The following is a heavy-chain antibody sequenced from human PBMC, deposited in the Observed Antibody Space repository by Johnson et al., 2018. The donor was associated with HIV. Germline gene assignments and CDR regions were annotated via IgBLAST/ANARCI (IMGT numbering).Heavy chain of an antibody. CDR2: INSDGSST. J-gene: IGHJ3*02. D-gene: IGHD2-15*01. Sequence: VQLVESGGGLVQPGGSLRLSCAASGFTFSSYWMHWVRQAPGKGLVWVSRINSDGSSTSYADSVKGRFTISRDNAKNTLYLQMNSLSAEDTAFYYCVRGIRYCTGGNCYSDALDIWGQGTLVTVSS. CDR1: GFTFSSYW. V-gene: IGHV3-74*01. CDR3: VRGIRYCTGGNCYSDALDI.